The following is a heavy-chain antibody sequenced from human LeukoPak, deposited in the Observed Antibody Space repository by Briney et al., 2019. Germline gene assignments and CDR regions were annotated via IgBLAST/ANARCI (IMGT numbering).Heavy chain of an antibody. J-gene: IGHJ5*02. D-gene: IGHD2-15*01. CDR1: GITFSSYS. V-gene: IGHV3-48*04. CDR2: ITTSGTI. CDR3: ARDYCSGGSCYQILT. Sequence: GGSLRLSCAASGITFSSYSMNWVRQAPGKELEWVSYITTSGTIYYADSVKGRFTNSRDNAKNSLYLQMNSLRAEDTAVYYCARDYCSGGSCYQILTWGQGTLVTVSS.